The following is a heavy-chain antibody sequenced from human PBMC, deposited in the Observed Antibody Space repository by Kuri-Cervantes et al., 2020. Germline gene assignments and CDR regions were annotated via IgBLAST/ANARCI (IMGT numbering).Heavy chain of an antibody. V-gene: IGHV4-59*01. Sequence: SETLSLTCAVYGGSFSGYYWTWIRQPPGKGLEWIGYMYYSGSTNHNPSLKSRVTISVDMSKNQFSLKLRSVTAADTAVYYCARHVGYSSGSWEDYFDYWGQGTLVTVSS. CDR3: ARHVGYSSGSWEDYFDY. J-gene: IGHJ4*02. CDR1: GGSFSGYY. D-gene: IGHD6-19*01. CDR2: MYYSGST.